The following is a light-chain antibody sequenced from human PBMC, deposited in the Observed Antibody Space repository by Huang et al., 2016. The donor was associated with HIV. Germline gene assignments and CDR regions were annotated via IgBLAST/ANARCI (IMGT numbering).Light chain of an antibody. Sequence: EIVLTQSPATLSVSPGESATLSCRASQSVSNNLAWYQQKPGQAPRLLIYAASTRATGIPGRCSGSVSGTECTLTISSLQSEDFAVYYCQQYHAWPPLTFGGGTKVEIK. J-gene: IGKJ4*01. CDR3: QQYHAWPPLT. CDR1: QSVSNN. CDR2: AAS. V-gene: IGKV3-15*01.